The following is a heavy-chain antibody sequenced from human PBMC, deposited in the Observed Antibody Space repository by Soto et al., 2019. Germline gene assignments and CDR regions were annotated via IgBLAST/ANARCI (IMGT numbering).Heavy chain of an antibody. CDR1: GYSFTSYW. V-gene: IGHV5-10-1*01. CDR2: IDPSDSYT. J-gene: IGHJ4*02. D-gene: IGHD5-12*01. CDR3: ARHPSEMATIMAF. Sequence: GESLKISCKGSGYSFTSYWISWVRQMPGKGLEWMGRIDPSDSYTNYSPSFQGHVTISADKSISTAYLQWSSLKASDTAMYYCARHPSEMATIMAFWGQGTLVTVSS.